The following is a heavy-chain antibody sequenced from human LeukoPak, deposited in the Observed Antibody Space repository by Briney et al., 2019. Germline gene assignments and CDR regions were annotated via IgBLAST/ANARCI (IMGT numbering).Heavy chain of an antibody. CDR3: AKVSSGWYPVDY. D-gene: IGHD6-19*01. Sequence: GGSLRLSCAASGFTFTDYYMSWIRQAPGKGLEWVSYITNSGTTIYYADSVKGRFTISRDNSKNTLYLQMNSLRAEDTAVYYCAKVSSGWYPVDYWGQGTLVTVSS. CDR2: ITNSGTTI. J-gene: IGHJ4*02. V-gene: IGHV3-11*01. CDR1: GFTFTDYY.